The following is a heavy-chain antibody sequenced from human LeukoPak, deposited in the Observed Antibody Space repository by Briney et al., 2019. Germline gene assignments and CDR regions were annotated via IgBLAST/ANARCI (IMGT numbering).Heavy chain of an antibody. J-gene: IGHJ6*02. CDR1: GFPFSSYW. CDR3: ARAYGSGSHGMDV. V-gene: IGHV3-74*01. CDR2: IKSDGSRT. Sequence: RGSLRLSCAASGFPFSSYWMHWVRQAPGKGLVWVSRIKSDGSRTNYADSVKGRFTISRDNSKNTQDLQMNSLRAEDTAVYYCARAYGSGSHGMDVWGQGTTVTVSS. D-gene: IGHD3-10*01.